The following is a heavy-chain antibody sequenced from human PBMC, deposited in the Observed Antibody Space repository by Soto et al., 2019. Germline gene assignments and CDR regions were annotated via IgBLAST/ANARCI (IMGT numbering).Heavy chain of an antibody. J-gene: IGHJ4*02. V-gene: IGHV4-31*01. D-gene: IGHD2-15*01. CDR2: IYYSGRT. CDR1: GGSISSGGYY. Sequence: QVQLQESGPGLVKPSQTLSLTCTVSGGSISSGGYYWSWIRQHPGKGLEWIGYIYYSGRTYYNPSLKSHVTLSVDTSQQQFSLQLSSVTAADTAVYDCARDLTGTSEAATPGDWGQGTLVTVSS. CDR3: ARDLTGTSEAATPGD.